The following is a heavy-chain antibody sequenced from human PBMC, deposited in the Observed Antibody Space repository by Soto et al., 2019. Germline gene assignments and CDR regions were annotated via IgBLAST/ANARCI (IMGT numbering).Heavy chain of an antibody. CDR2: IYHTGNT. V-gene: IGHV4-39*01. Sequence: PSETLSLTCTVSGGSISNSRYYWSWILQPPGKGLEWIGSIYHTGNTYYNPSLRSRVTISVDTSKNQFSLKLTSVTAADTAVYYCARDYYDSSDYTTNWFDPWGQGTLVTVS. D-gene: IGHD3-22*01. CDR1: GGSISNSRYY. J-gene: IGHJ5*02. CDR3: ARDYYDSSDYTTNWFDP.